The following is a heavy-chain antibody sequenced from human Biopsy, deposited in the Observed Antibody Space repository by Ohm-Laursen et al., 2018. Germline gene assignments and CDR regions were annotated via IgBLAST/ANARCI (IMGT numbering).Heavy chain of an antibody. CDR3: AKQEGVAYGDIDY. D-gene: IGHD3-10*01. V-gene: IGHV1-69*06. Sequence: GSSVKVSCKASGGGFKSYALSWVRQAPGQGLEWLGGIIPITRTVKSAQRLEGRLTITADTSTDTAFLELSSLRPEDTAVYYCAKQEGVAYGDIDYWGQGTLVTVSS. CDR1: GGGFKSYA. J-gene: IGHJ4*02. CDR2: IIPITRTV.